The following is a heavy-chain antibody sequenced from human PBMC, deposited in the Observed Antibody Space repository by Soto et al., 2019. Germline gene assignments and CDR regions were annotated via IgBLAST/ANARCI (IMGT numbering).Heavy chain of an antibody. CDR3: ARDGYSSSRSYYYGMDV. Sequence: SDTLSLTCTVSGGSISSGGYYWSWIRQHPGKGLEWIGYIYYSGSTYYNPSLKSRVTISVDTSKNQFSLKLSSVTAADTAVYYCARDGYSSSRSYYYGMDVWGQGTTVTVS. J-gene: IGHJ6*02. V-gene: IGHV4-31*03. CDR1: GGSISSGGYY. D-gene: IGHD6-13*01. CDR2: IYYSGST.